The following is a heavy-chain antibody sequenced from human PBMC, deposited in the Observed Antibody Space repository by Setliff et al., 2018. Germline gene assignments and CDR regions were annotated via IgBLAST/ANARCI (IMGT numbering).Heavy chain of an antibody. CDR2: IYYSGST. V-gene: IGHV4-59*01. J-gene: IGHJ4*02. Sequence: PSETLSLTCSVYGESFSNNYWSWIRQTPGKGLEWIGYIYYSGSTNYNPSLKSRVTISVDTSKNQFSLKLSSVTAADTAVYYCARMLRGPGSGYVFDYWGQGTLVTVSS. CDR3: ARMLRGPGSGYVFDY. D-gene: IGHD3-22*01. CDR1: GESFSNNY.